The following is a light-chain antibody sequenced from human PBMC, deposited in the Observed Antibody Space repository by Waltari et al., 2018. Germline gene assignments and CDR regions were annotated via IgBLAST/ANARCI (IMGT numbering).Light chain of an antibody. CDR3: NSRDSSGNHHVV. CDR2: GKN. J-gene: IGLJ2*01. V-gene: IGLV3-19*01. CDR1: SLRSYY. Sequence: SELTQDPAVSLALGQTVRITCQGDSLRSYYARGYQQKPGQSPVLVSYGKNNRPSGVPDRFSGSSSGNTASLTITGAQAEDEADYYCNSRDSSGNHHVVFGGGTKLTVL.